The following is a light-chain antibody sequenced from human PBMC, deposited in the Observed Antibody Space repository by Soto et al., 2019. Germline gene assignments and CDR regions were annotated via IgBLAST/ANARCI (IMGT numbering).Light chain of an antibody. CDR2: AAS. V-gene: IGKV1-9*01. Sequence: DHQSTKPPSFRPPSFEDRVTTTCRASQGISSYLAWYQQKPGKAPKLLIYAASTLQSGVPSRFSGSGSGTEFTLTISSLQPEDFATYYCQQLYSFPLTFGGGTKVDIK. J-gene: IGKJ4*01. CDR3: QQLYSFPLT. CDR1: QGISSY.